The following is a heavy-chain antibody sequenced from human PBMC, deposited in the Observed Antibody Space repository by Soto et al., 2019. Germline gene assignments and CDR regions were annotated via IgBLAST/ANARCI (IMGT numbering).Heavy chain of an antibody. CDR1: GDSVSSNSAI. J-gene: IGHJ4*01. V-gene: IGHV6-1*01. CDR2: TYFRSKWYY. CDR3: ARANFYFDY. Sequence: QTLSLTCGISGDSVSSNSAIWLWIRQSPSRGLEWLGRTYFRSKWYYDYAVSLKSRITITPDTSKNQFSLQLNSVTPEDTALYYCARANFYFDYWGQGTLVTVSS.